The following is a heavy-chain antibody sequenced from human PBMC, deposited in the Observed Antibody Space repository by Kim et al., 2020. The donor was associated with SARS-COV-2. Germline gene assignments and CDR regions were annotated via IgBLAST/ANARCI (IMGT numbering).Heavy chain of an antibody. D-gene: IGHD3-16*02. CDR2: IWYDGSNK. V-gene: IGHV3-33*01. Sequence: GGSLRLSCAASGFTFSSYGMHWVRQAPGKGLEWVAVIWYDGSNKYYADSVKGRFTISRDNSKNTLYLQMNSLRAEDTAVYYCARDGDYDYIWGSYPRSLFDYWGQGTLVTVPS. CDR3: ARDGDYDYIWGSYPRSLFDY. J-gene: IGHJ4*02. CDR1: GFTFSSYG.